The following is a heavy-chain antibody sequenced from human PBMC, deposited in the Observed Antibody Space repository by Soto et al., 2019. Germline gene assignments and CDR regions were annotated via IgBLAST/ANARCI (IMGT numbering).Heavy chain of an antibody. CDR2: IDWDDDK. D-gene: IGHD2-15*01. CDR3: AVVGGSCYYYGMDV. J-gene: IGHJ6*02. V-gene: IGHV2-70*11. CDR1: GFSLSTSGMC. Sequence: GSGPTLVNPTQTLTLTCTFSGFSLSTSGMCVSWIRQPPGKALEWLARIDWDDDKYYSTSLKTRLTISKDTSKNQVVLTMTNMDPVDTATYYCAVVGGSCYYYGMDVWGQGTTVTVSS.